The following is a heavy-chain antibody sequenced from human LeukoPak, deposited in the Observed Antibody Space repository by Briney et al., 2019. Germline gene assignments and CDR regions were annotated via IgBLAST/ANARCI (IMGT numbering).Heavy chain of an antibody. D-gene: IGHD1-26*01. CDR1: GFTLSNYG. CDR2: IWYDGSKK. J-gene: IGHJ4*02. Sequence: GRSLRLSCAASGFTLSNYGMHWVRQAPGKGLEWVAVIWYDGSKKYYADSVKGRFTISRDESKHTLYQQMDSLRAEDTAVYYCARYSGTYSGFDCWGQGTLVTVSS. V-gene: IGHV3-33*01. CDR3: ARYSGTYSGFDC.